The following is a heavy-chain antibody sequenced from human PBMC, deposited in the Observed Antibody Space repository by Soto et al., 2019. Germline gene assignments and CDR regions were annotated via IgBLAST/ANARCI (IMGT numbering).Heavy chain of an antibody. Sequence: QVQLVESGGGVVQPGRSLRLSCAASGFTFSSYAMHWVRQAPGKGLEWVAVISYDGSNKYYADSVKGRFTISRDNSKNTLYLQMNSLRADYTAVYYFARDGLLGYFDYWGQGTLVTVSS. D-gene: IGHD3-16*01. V-gene: IGHV3-30-3*01. CDR2: ISYDGSNK. J-gene: IGHJ4*02. CDR1: GFTFSSYA. CDR3: ARDGLLGYFDY.